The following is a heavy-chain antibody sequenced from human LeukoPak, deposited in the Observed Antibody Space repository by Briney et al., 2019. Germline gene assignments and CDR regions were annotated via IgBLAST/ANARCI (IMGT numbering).Heavy chain of an antibody. D-gene: IGHD4-17*01. CDR3: AILQYGDFDAFDI. V-gene: IGHV1-18*01. CDR1: GYTFTSYG. CDR2: ISAYNGNT. J-gene: IGHJ3*02. Sequence: ASVKVSCKASGYTFTSYGIRWVRQAPGQGLEWMGWISAYNGNTNYAQKLQGRVTMTTDTSTSTAYMELRSLRSDDTAVYYCAILQYGDFDAFDIWGQGTMVTVSS.